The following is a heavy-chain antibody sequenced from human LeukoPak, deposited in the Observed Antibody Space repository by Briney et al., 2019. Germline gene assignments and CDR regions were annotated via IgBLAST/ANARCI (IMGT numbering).Heavy chain of an antibody. Sequence: ASVKVSCKASGYTFTSYGISWVRQAPGQGLEWMGIINPSGGSTSYAQKFQGRVTMTRDTSTSTVYMELSSLRSEDTAVYYCARDRTDYYGSGSYYKPLGYWGQGTLVTVSS. J-gene: IGHJ4*02. V-gene: IGHV1-46*01. CDR2: INPSGGST. D-gene: IGHD3-10*01. CDR1: GYTFTSYG. CDR3: ARDRTDYYGSGSYYKPLGY.